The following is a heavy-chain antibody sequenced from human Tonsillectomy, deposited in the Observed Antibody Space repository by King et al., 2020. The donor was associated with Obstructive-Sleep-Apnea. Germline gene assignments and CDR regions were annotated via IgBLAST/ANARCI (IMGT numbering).Heavy chain of an antibody. Sequence: QLVQSGGGLVKPGGSLRLSCAASGFTFSDYYMTWIPQAPGKGLECGSYIISICSLKYYADSVKGRFSISRDNAKKSLYLQMNSLRAEDTAVYYCASSSGYFDYWGQGTLVTVSS. V-gene: IGHV3-11*01. CDR2: IISICSLK. CDR1: GFTFSDYY. CDR3: ASSSGYFDY. D-gene: IGHD3-22*01. J-gene: IGHJ4*02.